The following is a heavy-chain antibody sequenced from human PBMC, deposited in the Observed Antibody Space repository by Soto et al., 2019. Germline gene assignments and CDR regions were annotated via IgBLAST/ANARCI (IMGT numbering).Heavy chain of an antibody. V-gene: IGHV4-30-4*01. D-gene: IGHD6-13*01. CDR2: IYYSGST. CDR1: GGSISSGDYY. Sequence: SETLSLTCTVSGGSISSGDYYWSLIRQPPGKGLEWIGYIYYSGSTYYNPSLKSRVTISVDTSKNQFSLKLSSVTAAETAVYYFARETPMKIAAGGTATYDYWGQGTLVTVSS. J-gene: IGHJ4*02. CDR3: ARETPMKIAAGGTATYDY.